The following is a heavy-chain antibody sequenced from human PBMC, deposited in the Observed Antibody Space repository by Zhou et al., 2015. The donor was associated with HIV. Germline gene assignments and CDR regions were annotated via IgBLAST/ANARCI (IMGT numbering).Heavy chain of an antibody. J-gene: IGHJ5*01. CDR2: IIPMFGIV. D-gene: IGHD5-24*01. CDR1: GDTFNNFG. V-gene: IGHV1-69*01. Sequence: QVQLVQSGAEMKKPGSSVKVSCKASGDTFNNFGISWVRQAPGQGLEWMGGIIPMFGIVTYAQKFQGRVTITADESTSTAYMELSSLRSEDTAVYYCARDQGDGYNLNWFDPWGRGTLVTVSS. CDR3: ARDQGDGYNLNWFDP.